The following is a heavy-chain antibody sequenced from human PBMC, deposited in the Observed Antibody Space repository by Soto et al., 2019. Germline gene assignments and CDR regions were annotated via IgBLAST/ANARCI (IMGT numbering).Heavy chain of an antibody. CDR2: ISSSGSTI. V-gene: IGHV3-48*03. CDR1: GSTFSRYE. J-gene: IGHJ4*02. Sequence: GGSLRLSCAASGSTFSRYEMNWFRQAPGKGLEWVSYISSSGSTIYYADSVKGRFTISRDNAKNSLYLQMNSLRAEDTAVYYCARDRGGSYGDYWGQGTLVTVSS. CDR3: ARDRGGSYGDY. D-gene: IGHD1-26*01.